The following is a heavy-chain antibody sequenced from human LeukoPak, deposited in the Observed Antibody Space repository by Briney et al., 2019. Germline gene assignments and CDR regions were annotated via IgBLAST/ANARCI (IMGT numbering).Heavy chain of an antibody. V-gene: IGHV3-15*01. CDR1: GFTFSNAW. Sequence: GGSLRLSCAASGFTFSNAWMNWVRQTPGKGLEWVGRIKTKTDGWTIDYAAPVKGRFTISRDDSKNTLYLQMNSLETEDTAVYYCTTVHDSRATIAYYWGQGTLVTVSS. J-gene: IGHJ4*02. CDR2: IKTKTDGWTI. CDR3: TTVHDSRATIAYY. D-gene: IGHD1-26*01.